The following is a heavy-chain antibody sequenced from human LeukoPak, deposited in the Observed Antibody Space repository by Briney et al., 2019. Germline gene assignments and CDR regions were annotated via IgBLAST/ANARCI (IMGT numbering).Heavy chain of an antibody. J-gene: IGHJ3*02. Sequence: GGSLRLSCAASGFTFSSYAMHWVRQAPGKGLEYVSAISSNGGSTYYANSVKGRFTISRDNSKNTLYLQMGSLRAEDMAVYYCARDNPHAFDIWCQGTMVTVSS. CDR3: ARDNPHAFDI. V-gene: IGHV3-64*01. CDR1: GFTFSSYA. CDR2: ISSNGGST. D-gene: IGHD1-14*01.